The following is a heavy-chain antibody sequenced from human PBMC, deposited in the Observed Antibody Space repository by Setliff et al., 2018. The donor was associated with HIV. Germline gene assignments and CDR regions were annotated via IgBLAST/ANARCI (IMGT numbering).Heavy chain of an antibody. J-gene: IGHJ4*02. CDR3: ARLWDTGLGDY. CDR1: GYSISSGYY. CDR2: IYHSGST. Sequence: SETLSLTCAVSGYSISSGYYWGWIRQPPGKGLEWIGSIYHSGSTYYNPPLKSRVTISVDTSKNQSSLKLSSVTAADTAVYYCARLWDTGLGDYWGQGTLVTVSS. V-gene: IGHV4-38-2*01. D-gene: IGHD5-18*01.